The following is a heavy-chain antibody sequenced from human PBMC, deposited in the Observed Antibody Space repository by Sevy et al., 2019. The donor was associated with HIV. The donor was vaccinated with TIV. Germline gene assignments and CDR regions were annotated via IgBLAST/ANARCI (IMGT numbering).Heavy chain of an antibody. Sequence: QSQTLSLTCTVSGGSISSYYWSWIRQPPGKGLEWIGYIYYSGSTNYNPSLKSRVTISVDTSKNQFSLKLSSVTAADTAVYYCSRGQRSTYYYGSGSYRTYYFDYWGQGTLVTVSS. V-gene: IGHV4-59*12. CDR2: IYYSGST. CDR1: GGSISSYY. D-gene: IGHD3-10*01. J-gene: IGHJ4*02. CDR3: SRGQRSTYYYGSGSYRTYYFDY.